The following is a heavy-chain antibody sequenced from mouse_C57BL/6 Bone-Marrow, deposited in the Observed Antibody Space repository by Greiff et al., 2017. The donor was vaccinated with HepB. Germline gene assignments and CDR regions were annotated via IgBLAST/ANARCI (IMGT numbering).Heavy chain of an antibody. V-gene: IGHV5-4*03. CDR3: AADGAWFAY. CDR1: GFTFSSYA. Sequence: EVKVVDSGGGLVKPGGSLKLSCAASGFTFSSYAMSWVRQTPEKRLEWVATISDGGSYTYYPDNVKGRFTISRDNAKNNLYLQMSHLKSEDTAMYYCAADGAWFAYWGQGTLVTVSA. D-gene: IGHD1-1*02. J-gene: IGHJ3*01. CDR2: ISDGGSYT.